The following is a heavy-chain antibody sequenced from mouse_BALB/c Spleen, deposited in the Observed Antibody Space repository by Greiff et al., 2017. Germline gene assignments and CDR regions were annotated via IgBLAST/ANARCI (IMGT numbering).Heavy chain of an antibody. Sequence: EVMLVESGGGLVQPGGSLKLSCAASGFTFSSYGMSWVRQTPDKRLELVATINSNGGSTYYPDSVKGRFTISRDNAKNTLYLQMSSLKSEDTAMYYCARASRGFAYWGQGTLVTVSA. CDR2: INSNGGST. CDR1: GFTFSSYG. CDR3: ARASRGFAY. J-gene: IGHJ3*01. D-gene: IGHD3-3*01. V-gene: IGHV5-6-3*01.